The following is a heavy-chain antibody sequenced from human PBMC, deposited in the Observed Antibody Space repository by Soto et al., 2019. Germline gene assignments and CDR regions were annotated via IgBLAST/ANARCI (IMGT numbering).Heavy chain of an antibody. Sequence: GGSLRLSCAASGFTFDDYAMHWVRQAPGKGLEWVGRIKSKTDGGTTDYAAPVKGRFTISRDDSKNTLYLQMNSLKTEDTAVYYCTTYQWLVIDGWGQGTLVTVSS. CDR3: TTYQWLVIDG. D-gene: IGHD6-19*01. J-gene: IGHJ4*02. CDR2: IKSKTDGGTT. CDR1: GFTFDDYA. V-gene: IGHV3-15*01.